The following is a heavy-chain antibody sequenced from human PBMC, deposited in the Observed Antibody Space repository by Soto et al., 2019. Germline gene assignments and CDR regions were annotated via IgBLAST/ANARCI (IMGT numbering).Heavy chain of an antibody. CDR2: MNPNSGNT. J-gene: IGHJ4*02. CDR1: GYTFTSYD. Sequence: ASVKVSCKASGYTFTSYDINWVRQATGQGLEWMGWMNPNSGNTGYAQKFQGRVTMTRNTSISTAYMELSSLRSEDTAVYYCARGRPTRRDLGYWGQGTLVTVSS. V-gene: IGHV1-8*01. D-gene: IGHD3-16*01. CDR3: ARGRPTRRDLGY.